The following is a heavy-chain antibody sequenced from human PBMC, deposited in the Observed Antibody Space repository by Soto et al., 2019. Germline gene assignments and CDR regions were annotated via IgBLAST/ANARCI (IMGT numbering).Heavy chain of an antibody. CDR1: GDSISSGNYY. Sequence: PSETLSLTCNVSGDSISSGNYYWSWIRQPPGQGREWIGHNYHTGSTYYNPSLKSRVSISMDKSENQFSLKLSSVTAADTAVYYCERGGDGYNGDAFDIWGQGTMVTVSS. D-gene: IGHD5-12*01. V-gene: IGHV4-61*01. J-gene: IGHJ3*02. CDR3: ERGGDGYNGDAFDI. CDR2: NYHTGST.